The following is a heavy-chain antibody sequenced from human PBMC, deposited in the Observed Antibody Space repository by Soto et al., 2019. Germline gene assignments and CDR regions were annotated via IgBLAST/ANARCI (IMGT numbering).Heavy chain of an antibody. CDR3: ARDIPYRSGGSCYSYYYYYGRDV. V-gene: IGHV3-11*06. D-gene: IGHD2-15*01. CDR2: ISSSSSYT. J-gene: IGHJ6*02. Sequence: GGSLRLSCAASGFTFSDYYMSWIRQAPGKGLEWVSCISSSSSYTNYADSVKGRFTISRDNAKNSLYLQMNSLRAEDTAVYYCARDIPYRSGGSCYSYYYYYGRDVWGQGTTVTVSS. CDR1: GFTFSDYY.